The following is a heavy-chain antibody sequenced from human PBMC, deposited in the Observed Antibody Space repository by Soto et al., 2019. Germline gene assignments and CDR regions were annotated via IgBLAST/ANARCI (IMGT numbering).Heavy chain of an antibody. CDR3: GKDLTTMVRMCDY. V-gene: IGHV3-74*01. J-gene: IGHJ4*02. CDR2: LNSDANTA. CDR1: GFTLSNSW. Sequence: EVQLVESGGGLVQPGGSLTLSCVASGFTLSNSWMHWVRQSAGKGLVWVARLNSDANTARYADSVKGRFTIFRDNAKKSLYLQMNSLRPEDTAVYFCGKDLTTMVRMCDYWGQGTLVTVSS. D-gene: IGHD5-18*01.